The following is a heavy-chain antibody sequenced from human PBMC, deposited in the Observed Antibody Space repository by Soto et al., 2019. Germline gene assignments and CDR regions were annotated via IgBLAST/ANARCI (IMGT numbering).Heavy chain of an antibody. D-gene: IGHD3-3*01. CDR3: ARGPRNTIFGVVMGYNWFDP. CDR2: INHSGST. J-gene: IGHJ5*02. V-gene: IGHV4-34*01. Sequence: SETLSLTCAVYGGSFSGYYWSWIRQPPGKGLEWIGEINHSGSTNYNPSLKSRVTISVDTSKNQFSLKLSSVTAADTAVYYCARGPRNTIFGVVMGYNWFDPWGQGTLVTVSS. CDR1: GGSFSGYY.